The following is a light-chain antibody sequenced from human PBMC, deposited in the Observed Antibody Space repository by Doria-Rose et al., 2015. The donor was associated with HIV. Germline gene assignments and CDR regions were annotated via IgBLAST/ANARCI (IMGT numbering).Light chain of an antibody. J-gene: IGKJ5*01. CDR3: QQTYSTLIT. CDR2: VAS. CDR1: QSINTY. Sequence: DIQMTQSPSYLSASVGDRVSITCRASQSINTYLNWYQQMPGKAPKLLISVASRLQSGVPSRFSGSGAGTDFTLTISSLQPEDFATYYCQQTYSTLITFGQGTRLEIK. V-gene: IGKV1-39*01.